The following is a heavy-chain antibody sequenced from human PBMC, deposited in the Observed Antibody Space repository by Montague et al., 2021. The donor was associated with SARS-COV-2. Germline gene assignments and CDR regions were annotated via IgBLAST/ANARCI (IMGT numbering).Heavy chain of an antibody. D-gene: IGHD4/OR15-4a*01. V-gene: IGHV3-74*03. J-gene: IGHJ4*02. CDR2: INPDGDAK. CDR3: ARSNLHDYADY. Sequence: SLRLSCAASGFTFSTYWMYWIRQVPGKGLAWVSRINPDGDAKTYADSVKGRFTISRDNSKNILYLQMNSLRGEDTAVYYCARSNLHDYADYWGRGNLVTVSS. CDR1: GFTFSTYW.